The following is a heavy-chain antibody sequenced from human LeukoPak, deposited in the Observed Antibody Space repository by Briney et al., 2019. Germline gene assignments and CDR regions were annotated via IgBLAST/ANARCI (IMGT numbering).Heavy chain of an antibody. CDR2: ISSSGSTI. J-gene: IGHJ4*02. CDR3: ARAGQFDGIVVTPPDVVGDY. V-gene: IGHV3-48*03. Sequence: PGGSLRLSCAASGFTFSNHEINWVRQAPGKGLEWVSYISSSGSTIYYADSVKGRFTISRDNAKNSLYLQMNSLRVEDTAVYFCARAGQFDGIVVTPPDVVGDYWGQGTLVTVSS. CDR1: GFTFSNHE. D-gene: IGHD2-2*01.